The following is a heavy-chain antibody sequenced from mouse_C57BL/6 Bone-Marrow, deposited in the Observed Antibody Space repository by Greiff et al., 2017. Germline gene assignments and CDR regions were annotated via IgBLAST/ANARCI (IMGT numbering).Heavy chain of an antibody. Sequence: VQLQQSGPELVKPGASVKISCKASGYTFTDYYMNWVKQSHGKSLEWIGDINPNNGGTSYNQKFKGKATLTVDKSSSTAYMELRSLTSEDSAVYYCAHYYGSSFYARDYWGQGTSGTVSS. V-gene: IGHV1-26*01. J-gene: IGHJ4*01. CDR3: AHYYGSSFYARDY. D-gene: IGHD1-1*01. CDR1: GYTFTDYY. CDR2: INPNNGGT.